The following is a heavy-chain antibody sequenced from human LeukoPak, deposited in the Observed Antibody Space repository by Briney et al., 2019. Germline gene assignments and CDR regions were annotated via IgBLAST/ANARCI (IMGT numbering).Heavy chain of an antibody. CDR3: AWLTMVRGGI. V-gene: IGHV4-39*01. Sequence: PSETLSLTCTVSGGSISSSSYYWGWIRQPPGKGLEWIGSIHYSGSTYYNPSLKSRVTISVDTSKNQFSLRLSSVTAADTAVYYCAWLTMVRGGIWGQGTLVTVSS. D-gene: IGHD3-10*01. J-gene: IGHJ4*02. CDR1: GGSISSSSYY. CDR2: IHYSGST.